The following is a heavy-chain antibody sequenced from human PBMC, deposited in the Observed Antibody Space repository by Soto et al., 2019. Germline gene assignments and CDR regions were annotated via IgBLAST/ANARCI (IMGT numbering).Heavy chain of an antibody. CDR2: LSGSGGST. J-gene: IGHJ4*02. D-gene: IGHD5-12*01. CDR1: GFTFSSYA. V-gene: IGHV3-23*01. CDR3: AKDLRDCGFFDS. Sequence: DVQLLESGGELVQPGGSLRLACAASGFTFSSYAMSWVRQAPGKGLEWVSGLSGSGGSTNYADSVKGRFTISRDNSKNTLYLQMSSLRDDDTAIYYCAKDLRDCGFFDSWGQGTLVTVSS.